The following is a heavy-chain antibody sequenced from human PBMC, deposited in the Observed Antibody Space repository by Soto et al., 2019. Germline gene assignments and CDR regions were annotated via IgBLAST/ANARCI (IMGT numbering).Heavy chain of an antibody. D-gene: IGHD5-18*01. CDR3: ASRGTYTAMAEYYFDY. CDR1: GGSFSGYY. CDR2: INHSGST. Sequence: SETLSLTCAVYGGSFSGYYWSWIRQPPGKGLEWIGEINHSGSTNYNPSLKSRVTISVDTSKNQFSLKLSSVTAADTAVYYCASRGTYTAMAEYYFDYWGQGTLVTVSS. J-gene: IGHJ4*02. V-gene: IGHV4-34*01.